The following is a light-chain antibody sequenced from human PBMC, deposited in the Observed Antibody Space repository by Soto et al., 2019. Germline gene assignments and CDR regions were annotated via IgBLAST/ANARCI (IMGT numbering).Light chain of an antibody. CDR1: SGDVRPYKH. V-gene: IGLV2-14*03. CDR2: DVT. CDR3: SSFTTTGNVYV. Sequence: QSVLTQPASVSGSPGQSITISCAGASGDVRPYKHFYWYQHHPGKAPKLIISDVTNRPSGVSDRFSGSESGNTASLTISDLQPEDEADYFCSSFTTTGNVYVFGTGTKVTVL. J-gene: IGLJ1*01.